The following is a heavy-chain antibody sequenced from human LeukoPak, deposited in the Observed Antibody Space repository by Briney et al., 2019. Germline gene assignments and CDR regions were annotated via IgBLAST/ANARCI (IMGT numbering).Heavy chain of an antibody. D-gene: IGHD3-3*01. Sequence: TSETLSLTCTVSGGSISSYYWSWIRQPPGKGLEWIGYIYYSGSTYYNPSLKSRVTISVDTSKNQFSLKLSSVTAADTAVYYCARARQTISPYGMDVWGQGTTVTVSS. J-gene: IGHJ6*02. CDR3: ARARQTISPYGMDV. CDR2: IYYSGST. V-gene: IGHV4-59*06. CDR1: GGSISSYY.